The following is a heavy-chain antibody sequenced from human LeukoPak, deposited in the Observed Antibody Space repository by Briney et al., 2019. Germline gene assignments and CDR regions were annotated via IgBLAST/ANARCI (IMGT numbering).Heavy chain of an antibody. V-gene: IGHV3-48*02. CDR3: ARDFRYHDNSGYYSFDY. D-gene: IGHD3-22*01. CDR1: GFTFTIYG. CDR2: LSGRSDFI. Sequence: GGSLRLSCAASGFTFTIYGMNWLRQVPGKGLEWVSYLSGRSDFIYYAESVKGRFTISRDNAKNSLYLQMNSLRDEDTAVYYCARDFRYHDNSGYYSFDYWGQGTLVTVSS. J-gene: IGHJ4*02.